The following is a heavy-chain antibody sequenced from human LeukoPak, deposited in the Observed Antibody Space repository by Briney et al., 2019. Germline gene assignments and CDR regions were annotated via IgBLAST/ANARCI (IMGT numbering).Heavy chain of an antibody. CDR2: IIPIFGTA. Sequence: SVKVSCKASGGTFSSYAISWVRQAPGQGLEWMGEIIPIFGTANYAQKFQGRVTITADESTSTAYMELSSLRSEDTAVYYCASASGSYRPRRPAVLPDLWGRGTLVTVSS. D-gene: IGHD1-26*01. J-gene: IGHJ2*01. CDR1: GGTFSSYA. V-gene: IGHV1-69*13. CDR3: ASASGSYRPRRPAVLPDL.